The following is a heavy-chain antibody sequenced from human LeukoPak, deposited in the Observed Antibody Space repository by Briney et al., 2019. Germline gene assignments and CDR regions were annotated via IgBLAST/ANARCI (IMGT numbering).Heavy chain of an antibody. CDR2: MYYSGST. V-gene: IGHV4-59*08. Sequence: SETLSLTCTVSGGSITNSYYWSWIRQPPGKGLEWIGYMYYSGSTNYNPPLKSRVTISVDTTNNHFSLKLSSVTAADTAVYYCASGPYSSSWYLDYWGQGTLVTVSS. J-gene: IGHJ4*02. CDR3: ASGPYSSSWYLDY. D-gene: IGHD6-13*01. CDR1: GGSITNSYY.